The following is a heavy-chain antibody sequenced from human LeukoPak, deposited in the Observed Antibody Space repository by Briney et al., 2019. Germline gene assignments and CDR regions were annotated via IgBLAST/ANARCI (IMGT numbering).Heavy chain of an antibody. V-gene: IGHV5-51*01. CDR1: GYHFTSYW. J-gene: IGHJ4*02. CDR3: ARREGYKSFDC. D-gene: IGHD5-24*01. Sequence: GESPQISCWGSGYHFTSYWIGRVRQVPGKGLEGMGIIYPGDSDIIYSPFLQGQVTISAEKSNSTAYLQWSSLEASDTAWYFRARREGYKSFDCLGQGALVAVSS. CDR2: IYPGDSDI.